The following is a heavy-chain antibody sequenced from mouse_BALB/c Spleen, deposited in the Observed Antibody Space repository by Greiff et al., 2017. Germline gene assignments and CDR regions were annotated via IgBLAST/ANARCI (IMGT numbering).Heavy chain of an antibody. CDR1: GFTFSSYA. CDR3: ARGITTVVDFDV. J-gene: IGHJ1*01. D-gene: IGHD1-1*01. Sequence: EVNLVESGGGLVKPGGSLKLSCAASGFTFSSYAMSWVRQTPEKRLEWVASISSGGSTYYPDSVKGRFTISRDNARNILYLQMSSLRSEDTAMYYCARGITTVVDFDVWGAGTTVTVSS. CDR2: ISSGGST. V-gene: IGHV5-6-5*01.